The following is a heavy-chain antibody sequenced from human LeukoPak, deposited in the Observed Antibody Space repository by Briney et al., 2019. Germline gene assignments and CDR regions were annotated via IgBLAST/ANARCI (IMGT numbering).Heavy chain of an antibody. CDR3: ASASTYYDFWSGPYGMDV. CDR2: INPNSGGT. V-gene: IGHV1-2*06. J-gene: IGHJ6*02. D-gene: IGHD3-3*01. CDR1: GGTFSSYA. Sequence: VSVKVSCKASGGTFSSYAISWVRQAPGQGLEWMGRINPNSGGTNYAQKFQGRVTMTRDTSISTAYMELSRLRSDDTAVYYCASASTYYDFWSGPYGMDVWGQGTTVTVSS.